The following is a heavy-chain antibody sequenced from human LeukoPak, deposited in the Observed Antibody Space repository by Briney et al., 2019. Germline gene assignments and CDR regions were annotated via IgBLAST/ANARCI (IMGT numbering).Heavy chain of an antibody. D-gene: IGHD6-19*01. CDR1: GGSFSGYY. Sequence: PSETLSLTCAVYGGSFSGYYWSWIRQPPGKGLEWIGEINHSGSTYYNPSLKSRVTISVDTSKNQFSLKLSSVTAADTAVYYCARAGVADQGNWFDPWGQGTLVTVSS. V-gene: IGHV4-34*01. J-gene: IGHJ5*02. CDR3: ARAGVADQGNWFDP. CDR2: INHSGST.